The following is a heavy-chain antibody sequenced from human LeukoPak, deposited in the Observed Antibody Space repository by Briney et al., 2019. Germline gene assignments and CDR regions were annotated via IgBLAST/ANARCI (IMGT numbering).Heavy chain of an antibody. D-gene: IGHD2-15*01. CDR2: IKEDGSEK. V-gene: IGHV3-7*05. CDR3: VRDGHQGIFTWC. CDR1: GFTFSSDW. Sequence: TGGSLRLSCAPSGFTFSSDWMSWVRQAPGKGLEYVANIKEDGSEKYYVDSVKGRFTISRDNTKNSLYLQMNSLRGEDTAVYYCVRDGHQGIFTWCWGQGTLVTVSS. J-gene: IGHJ4*02.